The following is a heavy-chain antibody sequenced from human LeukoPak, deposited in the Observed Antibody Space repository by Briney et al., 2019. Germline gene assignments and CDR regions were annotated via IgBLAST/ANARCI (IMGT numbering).Heavy chain of an antibody. CDR3: ARDNKWELFALDY. V-gene: IGHV1-69*01. CDR2: IIPIFGTP. CDR1: GGTFNSYA. Sequence: SVKVSCKASGGTFNSYAISWVRQAPGQGLEWMGGIIPIFGTPKYAQKFQGRVTITADESTSTAYMELSSLTSEDTAVYYCARDNKWELFALDYWGQGTLVTVSS. J-gene: IGHJ4*02. D-gene: IGHD1-26*01.